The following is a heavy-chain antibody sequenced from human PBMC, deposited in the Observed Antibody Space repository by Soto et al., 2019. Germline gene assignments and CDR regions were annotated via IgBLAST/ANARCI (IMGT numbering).Heavy chain of an antibody. V-gene: IGHV3-23*01. CDR1: GFTFSSFA. J-gene: IGHJ5*02. CDR2: ISGSADST. CDR3: ASDRSPYYDFWSGLPNWFDP. Sequence: PGGSLRLSCAASGFTFSSFALNWVRQAPGKGLEWVSIISGSADSTFYADSVKGRFTISRDNAKNSLYLQMNSLRAEDTAVYYCASDRSPYYDFWSGLPNWFDPWGQGTLVTVSS. D-gene: IGHD3-3*01.